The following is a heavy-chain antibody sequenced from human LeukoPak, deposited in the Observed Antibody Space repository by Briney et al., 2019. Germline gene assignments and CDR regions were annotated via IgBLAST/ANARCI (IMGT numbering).Heavy chain of an antibody. J-gene: IGHJ5*02. CDR1: GYTFNGYY. Sequence: ASVKVSCKSSGYTFNGYYMHWVRQAPGQGLEWMGLINPSGTSTIYAEKFQGRIIMTRDMSTTTDYMELSSLRSDDTAVYYCARDNSIGGRGWWFDPWGQGTLVTVSS. CDR2: INPSGTST. CDR3: ARDNSIGGRGWWFDP. V-gene: IGHV1-46*02. D-gene: IGHD4-23*01.